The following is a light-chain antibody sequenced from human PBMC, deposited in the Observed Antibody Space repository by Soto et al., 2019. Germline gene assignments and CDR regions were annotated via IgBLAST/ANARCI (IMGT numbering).Light chain of an antibody. CDR3: QQANSYPRT. Sequence: DIQMTQSPPSVSASVGDRVTITCRASQGISGYLLWFQQKPGKAPKLLIYGASTLQSGVPSRFSGSGSGTDFTLTITSLQPEDFATYYCQQANSYPRTFGPGTKVDFK. V-gene: IGKV1-12*01. CDR1: QGISGY. CDR2: GAS. J-gene: IGKJ3*01.